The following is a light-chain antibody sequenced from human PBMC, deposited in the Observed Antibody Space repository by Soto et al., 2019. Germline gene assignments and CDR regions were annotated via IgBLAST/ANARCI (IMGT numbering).Light chain of an antibody. Sequence: EMVLTQSPGTLSLSPGERVTLSCRASQSVSSSYLAWYQQKPGQAPRLLINGASSRATGIPDRFSGSGSGTAFTLTISRLEPEDFAVYYCQQYDSSPYTFGQGTKLEIK. CDR2: GAS. J-gene: IGKJ2*01. V-gene: IGKV3-20*01. CDR3: QQYDSSPYT. CDR1: QSVSSSY.